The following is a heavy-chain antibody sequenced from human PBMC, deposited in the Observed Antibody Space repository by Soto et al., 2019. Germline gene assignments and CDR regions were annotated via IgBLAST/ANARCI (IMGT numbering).Heavy chain of an antibody. D-gene: IGHD6-13*01. CDR1: GYTFTSYG. J-gene: IGHJ5*02. CDR2: ISAYNGNT. CDR3: EIGAAAGSGGNWFDP. Sequence: QVQLVQSGAEVKKPGAPVKVSCKASGYTFTSYGISWVRQAPGQRLEWMGWISAYNGNTNYAQKLQGRVTMTTDTSTSTAYVELRRMTFDDTAVYYCEIGAAAGSGGNWFDPWCQGTLVAVFS. V-gene: IGHV1-18*01.